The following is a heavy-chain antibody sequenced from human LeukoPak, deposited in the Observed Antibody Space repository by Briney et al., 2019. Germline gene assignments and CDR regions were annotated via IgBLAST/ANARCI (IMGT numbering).Heavy chain of an antibody. Sequence: ASVKVSCKVSGYTLTELSMHWVRQAPGKGLEWMGGFDPEDGETIYAQKFQGRVTMTEDTSTDTAYMELSSLRSEDTAVYYCATERGGYGSWSPTYSLDYWGQGTLVTVSS. V-gene: IGHV1-24*01. CDR1: GYTLTELS. J-gene: IGHJ4*02. CDR3: ATERGGYGSWSPTYSLDY. CDR2: FDPEDGET. D-gene: IGHD3-10*01.